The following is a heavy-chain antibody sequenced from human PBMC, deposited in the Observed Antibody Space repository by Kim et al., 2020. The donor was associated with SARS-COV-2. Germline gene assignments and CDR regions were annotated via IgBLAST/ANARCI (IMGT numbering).Heavy chain of an antibody. D-gene: IGHD6-13*01. Sequence: SETLSLTCAVYGASFTNYYWTWIRQAPGKGLEWIGEISPGGSTSYNPSLKSRVPVTLDTTKKQFSLNLNSVTAADTAVYYCARAPGPAIAANGRWGYFHFFMDVWGKGTTVTVS. CDR3: ARAPGPAIAANGRWGYFHFFMDV. CDR2: ISPGGST. J-gene: IGHJ6*03. V-gene: IGHV4-34*01. CDR1: GASFTNYY.